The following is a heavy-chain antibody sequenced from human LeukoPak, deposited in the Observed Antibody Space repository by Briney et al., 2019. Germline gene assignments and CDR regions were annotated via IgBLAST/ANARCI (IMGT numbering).Heavy chain of an antibody. J-gene: IGHJ5*02. D-gene: IGHD3-9*01. CDR2: IYYSGST. CDR1: GDSISSSSYY. CDR3: ARRFTISHNWFDP. Sequence: SETLSLTCTVSGDSISSSSYYWGWIRQPPGKGLEWIGSIYYSGSTYYNPSLKSRVTISVDTSKNQFSLKLSSVTAADTAVYYCARRFTISHNWFDPWGQGTLVTVSS. V-gene: IGHV4-39*07.